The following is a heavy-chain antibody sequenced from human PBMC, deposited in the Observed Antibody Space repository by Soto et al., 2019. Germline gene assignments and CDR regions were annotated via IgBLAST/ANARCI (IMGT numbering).Heavy chain of an antibody. Sequence: SLRLSCAASGFTFSSYAMHWVRQAPGKGLEWVAVISYDGSNKYYADSVKGRITISRDNSKNTLYLQMNSLRAEDTSVYYCAREHCSTTSCYSYWFDPWGQGALVTVSS. D-gene: IGHD2-2*01. J-gene: IGHJ5*02. CDR3: AREHCSTTSCYSYWFDP. CDR1: GFTFSSYA. CDR2: ISYDGSNK. V-gene: IGHV3-30-3*01.